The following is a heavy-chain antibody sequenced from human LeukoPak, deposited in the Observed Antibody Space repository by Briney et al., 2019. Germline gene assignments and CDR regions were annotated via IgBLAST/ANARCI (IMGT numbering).Heavy chain of an antibody. Sequence: SETLSLTCAVYGGSVTGFSWSWIRQSPVKGLESIGEINHSGGTNYAPSLQSRVTLSLDTSKNQFSLTSTSVTAADTAVYYCVRGRNVKWVPGVGGNPRASRYYYYMDVWGKGTTVTVSS. J-gene: IGHJ6*03. D-gene: IGHD4-23*01. CDR3: VRGRNVKWVPGVGGNPRASRYYYYMDV. V-gene: IGHV4-34*01. CDR1: GGSVTGFS. CDR2: INHSGGT.